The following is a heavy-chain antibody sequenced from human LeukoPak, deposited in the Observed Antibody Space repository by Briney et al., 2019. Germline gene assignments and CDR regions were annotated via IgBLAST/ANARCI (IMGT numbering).Heavy chain of an antibody. CDR2: IYYSGYS. CDR1: GGSISSNY. D-gene: IGHD3-9*01. Sequence: SETLSLTCTGSGGSISSNYWNWIRQPPGKGLEWIGYIYYSGYSNYNPSLKSRVTISVDTSKNQFSLKLSSVTAADTAVYYCARYLGGYDTVTYYFDYWGQGTLVTVSS. CDR3: ARYLGGYDTVTYYFDY. V-gene: IGHV4-59*08. J-gene: IGHJ4*02.